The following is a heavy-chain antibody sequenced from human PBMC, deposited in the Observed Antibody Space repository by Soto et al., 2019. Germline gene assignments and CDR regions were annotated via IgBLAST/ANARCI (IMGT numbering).Heavy chain of an antibody. J-gene: IGHJ4*02. CDR3: ARWLQFEKFDY. D-gene: IGHD5-12*01. V-gene: IGHV3-30-3*01. CDR2: ISYDGSNK. CDR1: GFTFSSYA. Sequence: GGSLRLSCAASGFTFSSYAMHWVRQAPGKGLEWVAVISYDGSNKYYADSVKGRFTISRDNSKNTLYLQMNSLRAEDTAVYYCARWLQFEKFDYWGQGTLVTVSS.